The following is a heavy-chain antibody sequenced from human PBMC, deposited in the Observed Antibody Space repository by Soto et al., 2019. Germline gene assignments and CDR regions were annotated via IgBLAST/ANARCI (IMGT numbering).Heavy chain of an antibody. CDR2: IYYSGST. D-gene: IGHD2-21*02. Sequence: QVQLQESGPGLVKPSETLSLTCTVSGGSVSSGSYYWSWIRQPPGKGLEWIGYIYYSGSTNYNPSLKSRVTISVDTSKNQFALKLSSVTAADTAVYYCARRNCGGDCYTTWAFVYWGQGTLVTVSS. CDR3: ARRNCGGDCYTTWAFVY. CDR1: GGSVSSGSYY. J-gene: IGHJ4*02. V-gene: IGHV4-61*01.